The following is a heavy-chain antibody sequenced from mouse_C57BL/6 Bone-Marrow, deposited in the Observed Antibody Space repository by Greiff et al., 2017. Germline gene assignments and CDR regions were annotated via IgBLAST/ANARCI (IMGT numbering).Heavy chain of an antibody. V-gene: IGHV1-74*01. Sequence: QVQLQQPGAELVKPGASVKVSCKASGYTFTSYWMPWVKQRPGQGLAWIGRLPPSDSDTNYTHKFKGKAILTVDKSSSKAYMQLSSLTSEDSAVYYSAITNGSSQYYCDYGGQGTTLTVSS. CDR2: LPPSDSDT. D-gene: IGHD1-1*01. CDR3: AITNGSSQYYCDY. J-gene: IGHJ2*01. CDR1: GYTFTSYW.